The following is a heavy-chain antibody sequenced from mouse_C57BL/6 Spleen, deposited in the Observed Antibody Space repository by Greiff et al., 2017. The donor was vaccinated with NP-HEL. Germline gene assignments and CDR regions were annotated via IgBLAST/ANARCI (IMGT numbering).Heavy chain of an antibody. CDR2: IYPSDSET. Sequence: QVQLQQPGAELVRPGSSVKLSCKASGYTFTSYWMDWVKQRPGQGLEWIGNIYPSDSETHYNQKFKDKATLTVDKSSSTAYMQLSSLTSEDSAVYYCARSGTGYFDYWGQGTTLTVSS. CDR3: ARSGTGYFDY. V-gene: IGHV1-61*01. CDR1: GYTFTSYW. J-gene: IGHJ2*01. D-gene: IGHD4-1*01.